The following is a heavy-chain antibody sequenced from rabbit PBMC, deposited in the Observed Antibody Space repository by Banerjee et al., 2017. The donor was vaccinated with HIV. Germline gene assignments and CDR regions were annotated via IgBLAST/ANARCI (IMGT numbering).Heavy chain of an antibody. CDR2: IDPVFGST. CDR1: GFSFSSSHY. D-gene: IGHD2-1*01. J-gene: IGHJ2*01. CDR3: ARAYNYDDNGDWDGFDP. Sequence: QSLEESGGDLVKPGASLTLTCTASGFSFSSSHYMCWVRQAPGKGLEWIGYIDPVFGSTLYADWVNGRFTISSHNAQNTLNSLTAADTATYFCARAYNYDDNGDWDGFDPWGPGTLVTVS. V-gene: IGHV1S40*01.